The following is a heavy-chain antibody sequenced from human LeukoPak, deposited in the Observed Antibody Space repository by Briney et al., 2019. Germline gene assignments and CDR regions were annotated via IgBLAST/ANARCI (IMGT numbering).Heavy chain of an antibody. Sequence: SETLSLTCAVYGGSFSGYYWSWIRQPPGKGLEWIGEINHSGSTNYNPSLKSRVTISVDTSKNQSSLKLSSVTAADTAVYYCARERVFRSLDYWGQGTLVTVSS. CDR3: ARERVFRSLDY. J-gene: IGHJ4*02. CDR2: INHSGST. V-gene: IGHV4-34*01. D-gene: IGHD2-8*01. CDR1: GGSFSGYY.